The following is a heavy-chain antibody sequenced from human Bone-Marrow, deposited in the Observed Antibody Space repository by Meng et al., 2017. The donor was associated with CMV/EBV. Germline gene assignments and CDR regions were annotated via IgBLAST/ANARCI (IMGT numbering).Heavy chain of an antibody. V-gene: IGHV1-2*02. J-gene: IGHJ5*02. CDR1: GYTFTGYY. D-gene: IGHD6-13*01. Sequence: ASVKVSCKASGYTFTGYYMHWVRQAPGQGLEWMGWINPNSGGTNYAQKFQGRVTMTRDTSISTAYMELSRLRSDDTAVYYCARDLGQQLVQGRLNWFDPWGQGTLVTVSS. CDR3: ARDLGQQLVQGRLNWFDP. CDR2: INPNSGGT.